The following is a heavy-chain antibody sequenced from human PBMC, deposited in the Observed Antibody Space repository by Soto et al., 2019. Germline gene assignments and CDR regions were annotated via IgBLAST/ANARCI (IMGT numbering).Heavy chain of an antibody. V-gene: IGHV1-8*01. D-gene: IGHD4-17*01. CDR2: TNPKSGYT. CDR1: GYTFTNYD. Sequence: QVQLVQSGAEVKKPGASVKVSCKTSGYTFTNYDINWVRQATGQGLEWMGWTNPKSGYTGSAQKFQGRVTMTRDSSIRTAYMELHSLTSEDTAVYYCARTAGDLDNAGQGNLITVSS. J-gene: IGHJ4*02. CDR3: ARTAGDLDN.